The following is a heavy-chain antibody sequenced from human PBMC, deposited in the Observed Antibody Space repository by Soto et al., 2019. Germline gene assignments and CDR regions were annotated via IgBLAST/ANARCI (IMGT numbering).Heavy chain of an antibody. Sequence: GGSLRLSCSASGFTFSGSAMHWVRQASGKGLEWVGRIRNKANNYATAYAASVKGRFTISRDDSKNTAYLQMNSLKSEDTAVYYCTASADDTFIEYWAKGSLVTVSS. CDR3: TASADDTFIEY. V-gene: IGHV3-73*01. CDR2: IRNKANNYAT. CDR1: GFTFSGSA. D-gene: IGHD5-12*01. J-gene: IGHJ4*02.